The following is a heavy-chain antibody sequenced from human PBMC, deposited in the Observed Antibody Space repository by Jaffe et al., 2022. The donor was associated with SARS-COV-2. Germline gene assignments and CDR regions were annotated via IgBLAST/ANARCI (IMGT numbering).Heavy chain of an antibody. V-gene: IGHV3-30*03. D-gene: IGHD3-22*01. J-gene: IGHJ4*02. Sequence: QVQLVESGGGVVQPGRSLRLSCAASGLTFSTYGMHWVRQAPGKGLEWVAVITYDGNNKYYADSVKGRFTISRDNSKNTLYLQMTSLRAEDTAVYYCATSNARCCYYDSSGSFDYWGQGTLVTVSS. CDR3: ATSNARCCYYDSSGSFDY. CDR1: GLTFSTYG. CDR2: ITYDGNNK.